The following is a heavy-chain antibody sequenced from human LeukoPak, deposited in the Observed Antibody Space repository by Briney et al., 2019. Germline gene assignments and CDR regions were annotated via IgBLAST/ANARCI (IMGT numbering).Heavy chain of an antibody. Sequence: SETLSLTCTVSGGSISGYFWSWIRQPAGRGLEWIGRVYSTGSTNYNPSLKSRVTMSVDTSKNQFSLKLSSVTAADTAVYYCAGSGYSGYDYDYWGQGTLVTVSS. CDR1: GGSISGYF. CDR2: VYSTGST. V-gene: IGHV4-4*07. D-gene: IGHD5-12*01. J-gene: IGHJ4*02. CDR3: AGSGYSGYDYDY.